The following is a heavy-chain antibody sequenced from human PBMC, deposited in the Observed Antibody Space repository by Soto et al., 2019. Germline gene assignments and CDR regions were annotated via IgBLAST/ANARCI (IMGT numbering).Heavy chain of an antibody. D-gene: IGHD5-18*01. CDR1: GGSISSSSYY. CDR2: IYYSGST. CDR3: ASLVGYSYGMFDY. Sequence: PSETLSLTCTVSGGSISSSSYYWGWIRQPPGKGLEWIGSIYYSGSTYYNPSLKSRVTISVDTSKNQFSLKLSSVTAADTAVYYCASLVGYSYGMFDYWGQGTLVTVSS. J-gene: IGHJ4*02. V-gene: IGHV4-39*01.